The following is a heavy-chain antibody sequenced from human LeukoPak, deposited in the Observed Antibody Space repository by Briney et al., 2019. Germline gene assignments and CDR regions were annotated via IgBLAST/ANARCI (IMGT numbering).Heavy chain of an antibody. J-gene: IGHJ2*01. D-gene: IGHD3-10*01. CDR1: GFSLSTSGMF. V-gene: IGHV2-70*11. Sequence: ASGPTLVNPTQTLTLTCTFSGFSLSTSGMFVGWIRQPPGKALEWLARIDWDDDKYYSTSLKTRLTISKDTSKNQVVLTMTNMDPVDTATYYCAREFRGDWYFDLWGRGTLVTVSS. CDR3: AREFRGDWYFDL. CDR2: IDWDDDK.